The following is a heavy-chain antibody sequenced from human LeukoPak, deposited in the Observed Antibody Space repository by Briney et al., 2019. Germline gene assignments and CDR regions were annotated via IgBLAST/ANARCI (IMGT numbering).Heavy chain of an antibody. J-gene: IGHJ4*02. CDR3: ARGSRTPDY. CDR1: GGSFSGYY. V-gene: IGHV4-34*01. CDR2: INHSGST. Sequence: SETLSLTCAVYGGSFSGYYWIWIRQPPGKGLEWIGEINHSGSTIYNPSLQSRVTISVDTSKVQFSLKLSSVSAADTAVYYCARGSRTPDYWGQGTLVTVSS.